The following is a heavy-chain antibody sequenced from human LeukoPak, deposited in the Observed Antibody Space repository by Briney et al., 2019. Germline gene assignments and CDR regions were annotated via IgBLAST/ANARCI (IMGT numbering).Heavy chain of an antibody. CDR3: AKDTAAAEVYYYMDV. Sequence: PGRSLRLSCAASGFTFSSYGMHWVRQAPGKGLEWVAVIWYDRSNKYYADSVKGRFTISRDNSKNTLYLQMNSLRAEDSAVYYCAKDTAAAEVYYYMDVWGKGTTVTVSS. J-gene: IGHJ6*03. CDR2: IWYDRSNK. V-gene: IGHV3-33*06. D-gene: IGHD6-13*01. CDR1: GFTFSSYG.